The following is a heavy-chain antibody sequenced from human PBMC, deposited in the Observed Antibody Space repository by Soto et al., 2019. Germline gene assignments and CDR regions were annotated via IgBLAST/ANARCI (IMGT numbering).Heavy chain of an antibody. CDR3: ARGASSGWTLSFDY. CDR1: GFTFSSYW. J-gene: IGHJ4*02. D-gene: IGHD6-19*01. CDR2: INSAGSST. Sequence: EVQLVESGGGLVEPGGSLRLSCAASGFTFSSYWMHWVRQAPGKGLVWVARINSAGSSTNYAGSVKGRLTISRDNAKNTVYLQMNSLRDEYTALYYCARGASSGWTLSFDYWGQGYLVTVS. V-gene: IGHV3-74*02.